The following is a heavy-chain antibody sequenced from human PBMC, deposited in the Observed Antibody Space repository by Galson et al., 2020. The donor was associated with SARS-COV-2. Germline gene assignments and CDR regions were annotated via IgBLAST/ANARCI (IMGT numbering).Heavy chain of an antibody. D-gene: IGHD2-21*02. Sequence: SETLSLTCAVSAASISSSDWWGWVRQPPGKGLEWIGEIFHSGYTNYNPSLKSRVTMSVDTSKNQFSLKLSSVTAADTALYYCSRIIGTAYYGSDRDGWGKGTTVTVAS. V-gene: IGHV4-4*02. CDR1: AASISSSDW. CDR2: IFHSGYT. J-gene: IGHJ6*03. CDR3: SRIIGTAYYGSDRDG.